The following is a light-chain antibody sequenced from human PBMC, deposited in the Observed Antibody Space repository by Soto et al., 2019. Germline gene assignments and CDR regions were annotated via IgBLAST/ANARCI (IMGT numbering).Light chain of an antibody. CDR2: TND. CDR3: AVWDDSLSAYV. CDR1: SSNIGINY. Sequence: QSVLTQPPSASGTPGQRVTISCSGSSSNIGINYVYWYQQRPGTAPKLLIYTNDQRPSGVPDRFSGSKSGTSAPLAISGLRSEDEGDYYCAVWDDSLSAYVFGTGTKVTVL. V-gene: IGLV1-47*02. J-gene: IGLJ1*01.